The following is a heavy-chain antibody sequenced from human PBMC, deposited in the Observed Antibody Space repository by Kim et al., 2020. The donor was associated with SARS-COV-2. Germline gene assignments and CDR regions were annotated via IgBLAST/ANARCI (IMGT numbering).Heavy chain of an antibody. Sequence: GGSLRLSCVASGFTFGGYGMSWVRQAPGKGLEWVSVIKWNGGSTGYADSVKGRFTISRDNARNSLYLQMNSLRAEDTALYYCARGCSYGSGSWGMDVWG. D-gene: IGHD3-10*01. J-gene: IGHJ6*02. V-gene: IGHV3-20*04. CDR1: GFTFGGYG. CDR3: ARGCSYGSGSWGMDV. CDR2: IKWNGGST.